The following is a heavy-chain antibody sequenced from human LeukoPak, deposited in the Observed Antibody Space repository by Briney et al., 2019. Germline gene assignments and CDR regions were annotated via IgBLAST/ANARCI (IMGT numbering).Heavy chain of an antibody. V-gene: IGHV1-2*02. CDR3: ASRAIVAPLYYYYGMDV. CDR1: GYTFTGYY. CDR2: INPNSGGT. Sequence: GASVKVSCKASGYTFTGYYMHWVRQAPGQGLEWMGWINPNSGGTNYAQKFQGRVTMTRDTSISTAYMELSRLRSDDTAVYYCASRAIVAPLYYYYGMDVWGQGTTVTVSS. J-gene: IGHJ6*02. D-gene: IGHD5-12*01.